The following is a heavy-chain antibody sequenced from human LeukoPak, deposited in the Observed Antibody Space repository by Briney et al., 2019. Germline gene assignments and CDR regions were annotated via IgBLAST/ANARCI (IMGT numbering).Heavy chain of an antibody. D-gene: IGHD6-25*01. V-gene: IGHV3-15*01. CDR3: TTLTAAGTGPPDY. Sequence: GGSLRLSCAASGFIFTNAWMHWVRQAPGKGLEWVARIKSKSDGETTGLAGSVQGRFTISRDDSKNSLYLQMDNLKTDDTAVYYCTTLTAAGTGPPDYWGQGTLVTVSP. J-gene: IGHJ4*02. CDR1: GFIFTNAW. CDR2: IKSKSDGETT.